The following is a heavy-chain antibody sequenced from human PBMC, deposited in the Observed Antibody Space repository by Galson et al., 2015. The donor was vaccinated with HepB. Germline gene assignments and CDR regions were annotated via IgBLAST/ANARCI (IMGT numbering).Heavy chain of an antibody. CDR1: GFTFSSYS. Sequence: SLRLSCAASGFTFSSYSMHWVRQAPGKGLEWVAVIWYDGSNKYYADSVKGRFTISRDNSKNTLYLQMNSLRAEDTAVYYCARENGDYGRVDWYFDLWGRGTLVTVSS. J-gene: IGHJ2*01. CDR3: ARENGDYGRVDWYFDL. CDR2: IWYDGSNK. V-gene: IGHV3-33*01. D-gene: IGHD4-17*01.